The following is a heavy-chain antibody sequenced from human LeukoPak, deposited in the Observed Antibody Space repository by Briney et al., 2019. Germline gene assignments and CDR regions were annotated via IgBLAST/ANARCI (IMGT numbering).Heavy chain of an antibody. CDR1: GGSISSSSYY. V-gene: IGHV4-39*07. Sequence: SETLSLTCTVSGGSISSSSYYWGWIRQPPGKGLEWIGSIYYSGSTYYSPSLKSRVTISVDTSKNQFSLKLSSVTAADTAVYYCARVHGAVGAKRTGGYWGQGTLVTVSS. CDR2: IYYSGST. D-gene: IGHD1-26*01. CDR3: ARVHGAVGAKRTGGY. J-gene: IGHJ4*02.